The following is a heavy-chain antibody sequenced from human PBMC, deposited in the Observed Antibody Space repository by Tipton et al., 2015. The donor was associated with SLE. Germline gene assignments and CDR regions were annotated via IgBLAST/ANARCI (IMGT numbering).Heavy chain of an antibody. CDR2: IKFDGTGH. V-gene: IGHV3-30*02. J-gene: IGHJ4*02. Sequence: SLRLSCAASGFTFNSYGMHWVRQPPGKGLEWVAFIKFDGTGHDYGDSVKGRVIISRDNSKNTLYLQMNSLRTEDTAVYYCAKDGRIVGPPMDDWGQGTLVTVSS. CDR1: GFTFNSYG. CDR3: AKDGRIVGPPMDD. D-gene: IGHD2-2*03.